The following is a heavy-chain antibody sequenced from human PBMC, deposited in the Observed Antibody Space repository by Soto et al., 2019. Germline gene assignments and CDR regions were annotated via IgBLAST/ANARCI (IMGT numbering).Heavy chain of an antibody. CDR3: AKEGPPPSSSNGVCYTCIHYYYGMDV. V-gene: IGHV3-30*18. D-gene: IGHD2-8*01. Sequence: QPGGSLRLSCVGSGFTFSSYGMHWVRQAPGKGLEWVAVISYDGSNKYYADSVKGRFTIPRDNSKNTLYLQMNSLRAEDTAVYYCAKEGPPPSSSNGVCYTCIHYYYGMDVWGQGTTVTVSS. J-gene: IGHJ6*02. CDR1: GFTFSSYG. CDR2: ISYDGSNK.